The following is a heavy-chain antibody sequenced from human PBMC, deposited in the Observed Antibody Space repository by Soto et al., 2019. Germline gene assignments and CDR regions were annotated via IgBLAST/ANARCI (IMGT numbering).Heavy chain of an antibody. J-gene: IGHJ4*02. CDR1: GYTFTSYG. CDR3: ARDPAKGGGSAGFDY. CDR2: ISAYNGNT. Sequence: ASVKVSCKASGYTFTSYGISWVRQAPGQGLEWMGWISAYNGNTNYAQKLQGRVTMTTDTSTSTAYMELRSLRSDDTAVYYCARDPAKGGGSAGFDYWGKGTLVTVAS. V-gene: IGHV1-18*01. D-gene: IGHD1-26*01.